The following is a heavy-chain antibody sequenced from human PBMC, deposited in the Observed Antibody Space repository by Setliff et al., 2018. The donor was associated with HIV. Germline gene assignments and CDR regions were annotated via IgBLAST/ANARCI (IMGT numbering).Heavy chain of an antibody. CDR3: VAVTSLGGFKVLGS. CDR1: GFTFNKAW. J-gene: IGHJ4*02. Sequence: GGSLRLSCAASGFTFNKAWMNWVRQAPGEGLEWVGRIKTESDGGAIDYAAPVKGRFTISRDDSKNTLYLQMNSLNIEDTAVYYCVAVTSLGGFKVLGSWGQGTLVTVSS. D-gene: IGHD3-16*01. V-gene: IGHV3-15*01. CDR2: IKTESDGGAI.